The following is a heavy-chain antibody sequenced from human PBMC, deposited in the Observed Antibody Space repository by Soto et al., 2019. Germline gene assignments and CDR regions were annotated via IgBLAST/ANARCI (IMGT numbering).Heavy chain of an antibody. CDR3: ARVKVWYYFDY. D-gene: IGHD6-13*01. CDR1: GFTVSGSY. J-gene: IGHJ4*02. V-gene: IGHV3-53*01. Sequence: EVPLVESGGGLIQPGGSLRLSCAASGFTVSGSYMSWVRQAPGKGLEWVSVIYNDGTTYYADSVKGRFSISRDTSKNTLYLQMNSLRAEDTAVYYCARVKVWYYFDYWGQGTLVTVSS. CDR2: IYNDGTT.